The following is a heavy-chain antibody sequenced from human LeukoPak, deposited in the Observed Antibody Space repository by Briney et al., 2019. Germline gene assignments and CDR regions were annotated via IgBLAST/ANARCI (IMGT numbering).Heavy chain of an antibody. V-gene: IGHV3-23*01. Sequence: GGSLRLSCAASGFSVSIKYMNWVRQAPGKGLEWVSAISGSGGSTYYADSVKGRFTISRDNSKNTLYLQMNSLRAEDTAVYYCAKVDWNYFGYWGQGTLVTVSS. CDR1: GFSVSIKY. CDR3: AKVDWNYFGY. D-gene: IGHD3-9*01. CDR2: ISGSGGST. J-gene: IGHJ4*02.